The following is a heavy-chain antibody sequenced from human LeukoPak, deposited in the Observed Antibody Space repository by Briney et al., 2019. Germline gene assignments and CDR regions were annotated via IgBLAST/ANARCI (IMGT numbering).Heavy chain of an antibody. J-gene: IGHJ6*02. Sequence: PGGSLRLSCAASGFTFSNYKMNWVRQAPGKGLEWVSYISSSGSIIYYSDSVKGRFTISRDNAKNSLYLQMNSLRAEDTAVYYCAKDLKSMVRGACMDAWGQGTTVTVSS. D-gene: IGHD3-10*01. CDR2: ISSSGSII. V-gene: IGHV3-48*03. CDR3: AKDLKSMVRGACMDA. CDR1: GFTFSNYK.